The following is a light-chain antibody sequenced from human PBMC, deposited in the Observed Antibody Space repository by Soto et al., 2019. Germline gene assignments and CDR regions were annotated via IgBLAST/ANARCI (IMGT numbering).Light chain of an antibody. J-gene: IGKJ1*01. CDR3: QQYGSSGT. CDR1: QSVRSN. CDR2: GAS. V-gene: IGKV3-15*01. Sequence: EIVLTQSPATLSMSPGERATLSCRASQSVRSNLAWYQQKPGQAPRLLIYGASTRATGIPARFSGSGSGTEFTLTISRLEPEDFAVYYCQQYGSSGTFGQGTKVEIK.